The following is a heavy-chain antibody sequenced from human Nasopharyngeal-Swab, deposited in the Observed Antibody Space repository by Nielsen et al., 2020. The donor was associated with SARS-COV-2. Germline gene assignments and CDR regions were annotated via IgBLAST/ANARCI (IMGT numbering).Heavy chain of an antibody. CDR3: ARDKPGITIFGVVIGRFDY. D-gene: IGHD3-3*01. CDR2: ISSSGRTI. CDR1: GFTFSSHE. V-gene: IGHV3-48*03. J-gene: IGHJ4*02. Sequence: GRSLRLSCAASGFTFSSHEMNWVRQAPEKGLEWVSYISSSGRTIYYADSVKGRFTISRDNAKNSMYLQMNSLRAEDTAVYYCARDKPGITIFGVVIGRFDYWGQGTLVTVSS.